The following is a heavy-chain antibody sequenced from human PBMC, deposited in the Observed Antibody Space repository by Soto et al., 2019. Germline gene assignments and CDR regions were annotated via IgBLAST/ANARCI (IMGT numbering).Heavy chain of an antibody. CDR1: GFTFSTYW. D-gene: IGHD2-2*01. J-gene: IGHJ4*02. CDR2: TNTDGSST. CDR3: ARGTRVIPAESDFDY. V-gene: IGHV3-74*01. Sequence: GSLRLSCAASGFTFSTYWMHWVRQAPGKGLVWVSRTNTDGSSTTYADSVEGRFTISRDNAKNTLYLQMNSLRAEDTAVYYCARGTRVIPAESDFDYWGQGTLVTSPQ.